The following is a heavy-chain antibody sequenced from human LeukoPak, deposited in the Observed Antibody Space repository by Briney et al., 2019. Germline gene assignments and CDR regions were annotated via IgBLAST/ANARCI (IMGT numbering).Heavy chain of an antibody. Sequence: GGSLRLSCAASGFTFSNYAMSWVRQAPGKGLEWVSAISGGGVSTYYADSVKGRFTISRDNSKNTLYLQMNSLRAEDTAVYYCARGPPSRAAAGMRYFDYWGQGTLVTVSS. J-gene: IGHJ4*02. CDR1: GFTFSNYA. D-gene: IGHD6-13*01. V-gene: IGHV3-23*01. CDR2: ISGGGVST. CDR3: ARGPPSRAAAGMRYFDY.